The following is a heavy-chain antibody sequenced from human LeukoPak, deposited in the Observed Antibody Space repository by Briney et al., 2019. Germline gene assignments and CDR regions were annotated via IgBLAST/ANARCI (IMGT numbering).Heavy chain of an antibody. J-gene: IGHJ4*02. CDR1: GYTFTSYY. Sequence: EASVTVSCTASGYTFTSYYMHWVPQAPGQGLEWMGIINPSGGSTSYAQKFQGRVTMTRDTSTSTVYMELSSLRSEDTAVYYCAREVDPNYYDSSGYTAPDYWGQGTLVTVSS. V-gene: IGHV1-46*01. CDR2: INPSGGST. CDR3: AREVDPNYYDSSGYTAPDY. D-gene: IGHD3-22*01.